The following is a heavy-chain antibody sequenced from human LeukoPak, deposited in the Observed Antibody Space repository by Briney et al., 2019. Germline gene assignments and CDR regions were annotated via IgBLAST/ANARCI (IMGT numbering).Heavy chain of an antibody. CDR1: GFTFSSFA. CDR2: ISGSGGST. CDR3: AKAGAVVVVAAKYFDY. D-gene: IGHD2-15*01. V-gene: IGHV3-23*01. Sequence: GGSLRLSCAASGFTFSSFAMSWVRQAPGKGLEWVSAISGSGGSTYYADSVKGRFTISRDNSKNTLYLQMNSLRAEDTAVYYCAKAGAVVVVAAKYFDYWGEGTLVTVSS. J-gene: IGHJ4*02.